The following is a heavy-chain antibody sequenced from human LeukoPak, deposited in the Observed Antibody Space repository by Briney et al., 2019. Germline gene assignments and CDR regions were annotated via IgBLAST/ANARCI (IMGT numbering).Heavy chain of an antibody. D-gene: IGHD1-1*01. CDR2: IYYSGST. CDR3: ARGKRVGYYFDY. CDR1: GGSISSGGYY. J-gene: IGHJ4*02. Sequence: PSQTLSLTCTASGGSISSGGYYWSWIRQHPGKGLEWIGYIYYSGSTYYNPSLKSRVTISVDTSKNQFSLKLSSVTAADTAVYYCARGKRVGYYFDYWGQGTLVTVSS. V-gene: IGHV4-31*03.